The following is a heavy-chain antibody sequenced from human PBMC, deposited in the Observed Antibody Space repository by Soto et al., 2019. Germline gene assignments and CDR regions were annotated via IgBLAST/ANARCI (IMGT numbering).Heavy chain of an antibody. CDR2: ISSSSSYI. J-gene: IGHJ6*02. CDR1: GFTFSSYS. Sequence: GGSLRLACAASGFTFSSYSMNWVRQAPGKGLEWVSSISSSSSYIYYADSVKGRFTISRDNAKNSLYLQMNSLRAEDTAVYYYAREGYYYYGMDVWGQGTTVTVSS. CDR3: AREGYYYYGMDV. V-gene: IGHV3-21*01.